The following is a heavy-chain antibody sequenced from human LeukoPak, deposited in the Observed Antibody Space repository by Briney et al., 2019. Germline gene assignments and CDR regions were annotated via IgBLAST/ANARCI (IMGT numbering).Heavy chain of an antibody. Sequence: PGGSLRLSCAASGFTFSSHGIHWVRQAPGKGLEWVAVISYAGSDKYYADSVKGRFTISRDNAKNTLYLQMNSLRAEDTAVYYCAKSSSGGWYLLGGAFDIWGQGTMVTVSS. V-gene: IGHV3-30*18. CDR3: AKSSSGGWYLLGGAFDI. CDR2: ISYAGSDK. J-gene: IGHJ3*02. CDR1: GFTFSSHG. D-gene: IGHD6-19*01.